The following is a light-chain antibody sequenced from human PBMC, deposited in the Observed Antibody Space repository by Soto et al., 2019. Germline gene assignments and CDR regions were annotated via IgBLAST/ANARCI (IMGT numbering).Light chain of an antibody. V-gene: IGKV3-20*01. J-gene: IGKJ1*01. CDR2: GAS. Sequence: ELVLTQSPGTLSLSPGARATLSCRARQSVSSSYLAWYQQKPGQAPRLLIYGASSRATGIPDRFSGSGSGTDFTLTISRLEPEDFAAYYGQQYGSSPLWTFGQGTKVDIK. CDR1: QSVSSSY. CDR3: QQYGSSPLWT.